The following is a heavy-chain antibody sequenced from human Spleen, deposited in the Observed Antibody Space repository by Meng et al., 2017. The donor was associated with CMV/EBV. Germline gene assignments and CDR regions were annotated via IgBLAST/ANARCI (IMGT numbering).Heavy chain of an antibody. V-gene: IGHV1-18*01. CDR3: TRDEVPAAPFDH. Sequence: ASVKVSCKASGYTFTSYGISWVRQAPGQGLEWMGWISRYNTNTRYALKFQGRVTMTTDTSTSTVYMELRSLRSDDTAVYYCTRDEVPAAPFDHWGQGTLVTVSS. CDR2: ISRYNTNT. D-gene: IGHD2-2*01. J-gene: IGHJ4*02. CDR1: GYTFTSYG.